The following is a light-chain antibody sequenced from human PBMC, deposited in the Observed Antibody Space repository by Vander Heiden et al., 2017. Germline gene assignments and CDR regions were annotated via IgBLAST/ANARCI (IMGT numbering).Light chain of an antibody. Sequence: EIVLTQSPATLSLSPGERATLSCRASQSISADLAWYQQKPDQAPRLLIYDASNRATGIPARFSGSGSGTDFTLTISNLEPEDFAVYYCQQRNSWPRTFGQGTKVEI. CDR2: DAS. J-gene: IGKJ2*01. V-gene: IGKV3-11*01. CDR1: QSISAD. CDR3: QQRNSWPRT.